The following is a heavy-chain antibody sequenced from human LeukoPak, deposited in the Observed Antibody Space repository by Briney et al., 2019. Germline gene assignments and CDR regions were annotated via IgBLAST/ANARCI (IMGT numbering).Heavy chain of an antibody. D-gene: IGHD2-8*02. CDR2: IHYSGST. J-gene: IGHJ3*02. V-gene: IGHV4-59*08. CDR1: GDSISSYY. Sequence: PSETLSLTCTVSGDSISSYYWSWIRQPPGRGLGLIGYIHYSGSTNYNPSLKSRGTISVDTSKNQFSLKMTSVTAADTAVYYCARQGPGGRAFDIWGQGTTVTVSS. CDR3: ARQGPGGRAFDI.